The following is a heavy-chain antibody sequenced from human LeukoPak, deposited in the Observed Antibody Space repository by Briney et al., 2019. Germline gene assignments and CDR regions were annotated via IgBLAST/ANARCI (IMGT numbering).Heavy chain of an antibody. Sequence: GRSLRLSCAASGFTFGSYAMHWVRQAPGKGLEWVAVISYDGSIKYYADSVKGRFTISRDSSKNTLYLQMSSVRAEDTAVYYCAREDGYYSDYWGQGTLVTVSS. V-gene: IGHV3-30*04. CDR3: AREDGYYSDY. CDR2: ISYDGSIK. D-gene: IGHD3-10*01. CDR1: GFTFGSYA. J-gene: IGHJ4*02.